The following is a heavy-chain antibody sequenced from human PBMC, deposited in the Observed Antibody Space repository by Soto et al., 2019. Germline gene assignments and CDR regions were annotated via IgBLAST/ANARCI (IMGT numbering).Heavy chain of an antibody. V-gene: IGHV5-10-1*03. J-gene: IGHJ5*02. CDR3: ARSGHGSTNNGFDP. CDR2: IDPSDSYI. D-gene: IGHD2-15*01. Sequence: EEQLVQSGAEMGKPGESLRISCQGSGYSFTNYWISWVRQMPGKGLEWMGKIDPSDSYIIYSPSFQGHVTISTDKSISTAYLQWSSLKASDTAIYFCARSGHGSTNNGFDPWGQGTLVTVSS. CDR1: GYSFTNYW.